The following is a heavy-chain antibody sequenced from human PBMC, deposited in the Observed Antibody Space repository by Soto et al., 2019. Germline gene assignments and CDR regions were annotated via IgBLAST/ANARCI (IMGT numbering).Heavy chain of an antibody. CDR3: ARASSSWYIHY. J-gene: IGHJ4*02. Sequence: GGSLRLSCAASGFTVNSNYMSWVRQAPGKGLEWVSVIYGGGNTYYPDSVKGRFTISRDNSKNTLYLQMNSLRADDTAVYYCARASSSWYIHYWGQGTLVTVSS. V-gene: IGHV3-53*01. D-gene: IGHD6-13*01. CDR1: GFTVNSNY. CDR2: IYGGGNT.